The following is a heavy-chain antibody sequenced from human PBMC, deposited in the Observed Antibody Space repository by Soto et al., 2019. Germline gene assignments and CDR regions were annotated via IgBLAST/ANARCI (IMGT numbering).Heavy chain of an antibody. D-gene: IGHD6-13*01. Sequence: PGESLKISCKGSGYSFTSYWIGWARQMPGKGLEWMGIIYPGDSDTRYSPSFQGQVTISADKSISTAYLQWSSLKASGTAMYYCARGGRGIAEYNWFDPWGQGTLVTVSS. CDR3: ARGGRGIAEYNWFDP. V-gene: IGHV5-51*01. CDR1: GYSFTSYW. J-gene: IGHJ5*02. CDR2: IYPGDSDT.